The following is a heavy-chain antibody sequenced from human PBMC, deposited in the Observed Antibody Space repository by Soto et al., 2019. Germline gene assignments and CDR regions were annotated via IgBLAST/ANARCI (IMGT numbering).Heavy chain of an antibody. Sequence: QLQLQESGSGLVKPSQTLSLTCAVSGGSISSGGYSWSWIRQPPGKGLEWIGYIYHSGSTYYNPCLKSRVTISVDRSKNQFSLKLSSVTAADTAVYYCARGWLQFWGSYFDYWGQGTLVTVSS. D-gene: IGHD3-16*01. CDR3: ARGWLQFWGSYFDY. V-gene: IGHV4-30-2*01. J-gene: IGHJ4*02. CDR2: IYHSGST. CDR1: GGSISSGGYS.